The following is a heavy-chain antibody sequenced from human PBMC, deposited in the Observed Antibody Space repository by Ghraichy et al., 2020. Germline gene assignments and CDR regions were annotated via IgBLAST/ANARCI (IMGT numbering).Heavy chain of an antibody. Sequence: GESLNISCAASGFTFSSYAMSWVRQAPGKGLEWVSAISGSGGSTYYADSVKGRFTISRDNSKNTLYLQMNSLRAEDTAVYYCAKKAPPLGNFYPNYDFWSGYFGRKYYFDYWGQGTLVTVSS. V-gene: IGHV3-23*01. CDR3: AKKAPPLGNFYPNYDFWSGYFGRKYYFDY. CDR1: GFTFSSYA. D-gene: IGHD3-3*01. J-gene: IGHJ4*02. CDR2: ISGSGGST.